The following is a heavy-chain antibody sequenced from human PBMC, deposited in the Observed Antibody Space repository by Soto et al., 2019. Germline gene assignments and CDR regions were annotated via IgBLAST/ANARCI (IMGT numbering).Heavy chain of an antibody. D-gene: IGHD3-9*01. CDR2: ISAYNGNT. V-gene: IGHV1-18*01. J-gene: IGHJ3*02. CDR1: GYTFTSYG. CDR3: ARTQYFDWLPHAFDI. Sequence: GASVKVSCKASGYTFTSYGISWVRQAPGQGLEWMGWISAYNGNTNYAQKLQGRVTMTTDTSTSTAYMELRSLRSDDTAVYYCARTQYFDWLPHAFDIWGQGTMVTVS.